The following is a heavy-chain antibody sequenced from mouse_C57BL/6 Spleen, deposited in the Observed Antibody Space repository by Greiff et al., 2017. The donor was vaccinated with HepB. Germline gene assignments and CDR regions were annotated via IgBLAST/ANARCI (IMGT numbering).Heavy chain of an antibody. V-gene: IGHV7-3*01. CDR1: GFTFTDYY. D-gene: IGHD3-2*01. CDR2: IRNKANGYTT. Sequence: EVQLVESGGGLVQPGGSLSLSCAASGFTFTDYYMSWVRQPPGKALEWLGFIRNKANGYTTEYSASVKGRFTISRDNSQSILYLQMNALRAEDSATYYCARWGTTAGGYWGQGTTLTVSS. J-gene: IGHJ2*01. CDR3: ARWGTTAGGY.